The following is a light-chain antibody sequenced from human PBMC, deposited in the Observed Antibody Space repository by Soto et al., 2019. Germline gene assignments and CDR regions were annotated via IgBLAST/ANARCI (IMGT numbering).Light chain of an antibody. CDR1: QSVSSY. CDR2: DAS. Sequence: EIVLTQSPATLSLSPGERATLSCRASQSVSSYLAWYQQKPGQAPRLLIYDASNRATGIPARFSGSGSGPYFTLSISSLEPEDFAVYYGQQRSNWPPGLTFGGGTKVEIK. CDR3: QQRSNWPPGLT. J-gene: IGKJ4*01. V-gene: IGKV3-11*01.